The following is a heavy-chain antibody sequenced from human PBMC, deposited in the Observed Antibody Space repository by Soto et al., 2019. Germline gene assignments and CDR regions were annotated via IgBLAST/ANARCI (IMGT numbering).Heavy chain of an antibody. D-gene: IGHD2-8*01. J-gene: IGHJ4*02. CDR3: VDITIGVYVIY. CDR1: GFSLSTSGVG. V-gene: IGHV2-5*02. Sequence: QITLKESGPPLVKPTQTLTLTCTFSGFSLSTSGVGVGWIRQPPGKALEWLALIYWDDDKRYSPSLKSRLTITNDSSKYRVVLTMANMDPVDTATYYCVDITIGVYVIYWGQGNLVTVSS. CDR2: IYWDDDK.